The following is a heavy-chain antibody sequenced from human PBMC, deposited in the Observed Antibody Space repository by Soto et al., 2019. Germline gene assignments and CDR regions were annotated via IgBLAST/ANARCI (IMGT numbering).Heavy chain of an antibody. CDR3: ARGPQRGDYYYYYGMEV. Sequence: PSETLSLTCTVSGGSISSGDYYWSWIRQPPGKGLEWIGYIYYSGSTYYNPSLKSRVTISVDTSKNQFSLKLSSVTAADTAVYYCARGPQRGDYYYYYGMEVWGQGTTVTVSS. D-gene: IGHD3-10*01. J-gene: IGHJ6*02. CDR2: IYYSGST. V-gene: IGHV4-30-4*01. CDR1: GGSISSGDYY.